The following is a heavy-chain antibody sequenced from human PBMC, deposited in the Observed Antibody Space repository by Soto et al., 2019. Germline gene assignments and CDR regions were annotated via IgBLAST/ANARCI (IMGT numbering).Heavy chain of an antibody. CDR3: ARDQATVTESAYYYYGMDV. V-gene: IGHV1-2*04. J-gene: IGHJ6*02. CDR2: INPNSGGT. Sequence: ASVKVSCKASGYSFTSHGISWVRQAPGQGLEWMGWINPNSGGTNYAQKFQGWVTMTRDTSISTVYMELSSLRSEDTAVYYCARDQATVTESAYYYYGMDVWGQGTTVTVSS. D-gene: IGHD4-4*01. CDR1: GYSFTSHG.